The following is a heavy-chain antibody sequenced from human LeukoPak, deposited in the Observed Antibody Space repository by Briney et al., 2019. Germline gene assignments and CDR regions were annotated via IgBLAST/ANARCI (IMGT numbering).Heavy chain of an antibody. CDR1: GFTFDDYG. CDR2: INWNGGST. D-gene: IGHD3-3*01. V-gene: IGHV3-20*04. J-gene: IGHJ5*02. Sequence: GGSLRLSCAASGFTFDDYGMSWVRQAPGKGLEWVSGINWNGGSTGYAGSVKGRFTISRDNAKNSLYLQMNSLRAEDTALYYCARGENFWSGYYTSWFDPWGQGTLVTVSS. CDR3: ARGENFWSGYYTSWFDP.